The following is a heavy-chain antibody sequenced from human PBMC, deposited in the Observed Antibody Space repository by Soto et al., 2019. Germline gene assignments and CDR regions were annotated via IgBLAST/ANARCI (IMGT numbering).Heavy chain of an antibody. CDR2: ISGFNGQT. CDR3: ARDSQVVAD. D-gene: IGHD2-15*01. V-gene: IGHV1-18*01. CDR1: GYTFSNYG. Sequence: GASVKVSCKASGYTFSNYGTSWVRQAPGQGLDWMGWISGFNGQTHYAQKFQGRVTMTTDTFTNSAYLELRSLRSDDTAGYYCARDSQVVADWGQGTLVTVSS. J-gene: IGHJ4*02.